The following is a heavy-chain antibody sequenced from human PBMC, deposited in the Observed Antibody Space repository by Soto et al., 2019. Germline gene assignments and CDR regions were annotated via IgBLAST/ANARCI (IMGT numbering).Heavy chain of an antibody. CDR3: ARINGGSPDF. J-gene: IGHJ4*02. V-gene: IGHV4-4*07. D-gene: IGHD2-15*01. CDR2: IYKTGTT. CDR1: SGAIDNHF. Sequence: SETLSLTCTVSSGAIDNHFWSWIRQPAGKGLEWIGHIYKTGTTTYNPSLKSRVTMSVDPPKNRFSLKLSSVTAADTAVYYCARINGGSPDFWGQGTLVTVSS.